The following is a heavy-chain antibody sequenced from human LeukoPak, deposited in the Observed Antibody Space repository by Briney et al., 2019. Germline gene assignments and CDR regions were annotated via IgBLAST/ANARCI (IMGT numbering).Heavy chain of an antibody. D-gene: IGHD3-22*01. Sequence: PSETLSLTCTVSGGSISSGSYYWSWIRQPAGKGLEWIGYIYYSGSTNYNPSLKSRVTISVDTSKNQFSLKLSSVTAADTAVYYCAREGGSYYDSSDDWFDPWGQGTLVTVSS. CDR2: IYYSGST. CDR3: AREGGSYYDSSDDWFDP. V-gene: IGHV4-61*10. CDR1: GGSISSGSYY. J-gene: IGHJ5*02.